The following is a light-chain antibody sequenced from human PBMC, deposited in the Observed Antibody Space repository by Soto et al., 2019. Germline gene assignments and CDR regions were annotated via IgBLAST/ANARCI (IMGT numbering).Light chain of an antibody. Sequence: DTQMTQSPSSLSASVGDRVTITCRASQGISDYLAWYQQKPWKVPKLLIYAASTLQSGVPSRLSGSGSGTDFTLTISSLQPEDGATYYCQKYNSDPFPFGRGTKVDIK. CDR1: QGISDY. CDR3: QKYNSDPFP. J-gene: IGKJ3*01. CDR2: AAS. V-gene: IGKV1-27*01.